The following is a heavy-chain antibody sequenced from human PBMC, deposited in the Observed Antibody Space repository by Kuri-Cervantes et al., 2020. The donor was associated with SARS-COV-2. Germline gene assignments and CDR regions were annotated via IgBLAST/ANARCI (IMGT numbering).Heavy chain of an antibody. D-gene: IGHD3-3*01. CDR2: INHRGST. J-gene: IGHJ4*02. V-gene: IGHV4-34*01. CDR1: GGSFDGYY. CDR3: ARGRSRITILGVVISGVGYYFDY. Sequence: ESLKISCAVYGGSFDGYYWSWIRQPPGKGLEWIGEINHRGSTIYNPSLKSRVTITVDTYKNQFALKLSYVTAADTAVYYCARGRSRITILGVVISGVGYYFDYWGQGTLVTVSS.